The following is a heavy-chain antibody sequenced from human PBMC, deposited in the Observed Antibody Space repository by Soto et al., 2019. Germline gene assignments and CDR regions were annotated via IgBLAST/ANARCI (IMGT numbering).Heavy chain of an antibody. V-gene: IGHV3-23*01. Sequence: LRLSCAASGFTFSSYAMSWVRQAPGKGLEWVSAISGSGGSTYYADSVKGRFTISRDNSKNTLYLQMNSLRAEDTAVYYCAKRITMIVVVTGGAFDIWGQGTMVTVSS. CDR1: GFTFSSYA. J-gene: IGHJ3*02. CDR2: ISGSGGST. CDR3: AKRITMIVVVTGGAFDI. D-gene: IGHD3-22*01.